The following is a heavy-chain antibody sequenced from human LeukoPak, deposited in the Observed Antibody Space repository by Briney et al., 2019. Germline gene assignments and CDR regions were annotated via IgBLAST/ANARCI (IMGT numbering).Heavy chain of an antibody. CDR2: IIPIFGIA. V-gene: IGHV1-69*04. CDR3: ARSRGYSSGCDY. D-gene: IGHD6-19*01. Sequence: SVKVSCKASGGTFSSYAISWVRQAPGQGLEWMGRIIPIFGIANYAQKFQGRVTITADKSTSTAYMELSSLRSEDTAVYYCARSRGYSSGCDYWGQGTLVTVSS. J-gene: IGHJ4*02. CDR1: GGTFSSYA.